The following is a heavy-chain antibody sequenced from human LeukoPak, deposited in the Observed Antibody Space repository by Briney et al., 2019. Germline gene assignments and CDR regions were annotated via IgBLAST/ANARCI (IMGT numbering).Heavy chain of an antibody. D-gene: IGHD3-10*01. J-gene: IGHJ4*02. CDR1: GYTFTSYY. Sequence: EASVKVSCKASGYTFTSYYMHWVRQAPGQGLGWMGIINPSGGSTSYAQKFQGRVTMTRDTSTSTVYMELSSLRSEDTAVYYCARDRIWDGSGSWGQGTLVTVSS. CDR3: ARDRIWDGSGS. V-gene: IGHV1-46*01. CDR2: INPSGGST.